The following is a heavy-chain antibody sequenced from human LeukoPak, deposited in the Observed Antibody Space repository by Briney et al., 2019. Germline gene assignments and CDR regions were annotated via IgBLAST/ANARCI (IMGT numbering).Heavy chain of an antibody. CDR2: IYYSGST. J-gene: IGHJ6*03. CDR3: ARGSSGYYYYYMDV. V-gene: IGHV4-59*13. CDR1: GGSFSGYY. Sequence: PSETLSLTCAVYGGSFSGYYWNRIRQPPGKGLEWIGYIYYSGSTNYNPSLKSRVTISVDTSKNQFSLKLSSVTAADTAVYYCARGSSGYYYYYMDVWGKGTTVTVSS. D-gene: IGHD6-6*01.